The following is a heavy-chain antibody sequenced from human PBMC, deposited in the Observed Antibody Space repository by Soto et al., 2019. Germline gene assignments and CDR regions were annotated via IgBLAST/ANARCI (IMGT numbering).Heavy chain of an antibody. CDR1: GFTFSNHV. CDR2: INRDSNT. Sequence: EEQLVESGGGLVQPGGSLRLSCAASGFTFSNHVMNWVRQAPGRGLEWVSSINRDSNTFYADSVKGRFTISRDNAKDSLYLQMNSLGADDTAVYYCVNGDYYVGQGTLVTVSS. V-gene: IGHV3-48*01. D-gene: IGHD4-17*01. CDR3: VNGDYY. J-gene: IGHJ4*02.